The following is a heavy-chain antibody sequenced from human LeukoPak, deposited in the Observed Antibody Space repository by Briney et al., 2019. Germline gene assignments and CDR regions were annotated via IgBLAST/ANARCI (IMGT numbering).Heavy chain of an antibody. CDR2: IYYSGST. CDR1: GGSVSSGSYY. Sequence: SETLSLTCTVSGGSVSSGSYYWSWIRQPPGKGLEWIGYIYYSGSTNYNPSLKSRVTISVDTSKNQFSLKLSSVTAADTAVYYCARGGHYWGQGTLVTVSS. J-gene: IGHJ4*02. CDR3: ARGGHY. V-gene: IGHV4-61*01.